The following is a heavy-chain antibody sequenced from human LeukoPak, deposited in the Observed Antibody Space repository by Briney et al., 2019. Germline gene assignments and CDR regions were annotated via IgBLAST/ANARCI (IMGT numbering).Heavy chain of an antibody. V-gene: IGHV3-23*01. D-gene: IGHD2/OR15-2a*01. CDR2: ISGSGGST. J-gene: IGHJ6*02. CDR3: AKGISPYYYYGMDV. CDR1: GFTFSSYA. Sequence: GGSLRLSCAASGFTFSSYAMSWVRQAPGKGLEWVSAISGSGGSTYYADSVKGRFTISRDNSKNTLYLQMNSLRAEDTAVYYCAKGISPYYYYGMDVWGQGTTVTVSS.